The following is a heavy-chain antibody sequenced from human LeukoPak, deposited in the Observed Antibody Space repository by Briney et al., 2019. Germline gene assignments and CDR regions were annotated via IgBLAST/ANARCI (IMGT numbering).Heavy chain of an antibody. Sequence: GGSLRLSCAASGFTFSRNAMNWVRQAPGKGLEWVSFISSSSNYMSYADSVKGRFTISRDNSKNTLYLQMNSLRTEDTAVYYCAKGRVGANGYYYYGMDVWGQGTTVTVSS. CDR1: GFTFSRNA. J-gene: IGHJ6*02. CDR2: ISSSSNYM. D-gene: IGHD1-26*01. V-gene: IGHV3-21*01. CDR3: AKGRVGANGYYYYGMDV.